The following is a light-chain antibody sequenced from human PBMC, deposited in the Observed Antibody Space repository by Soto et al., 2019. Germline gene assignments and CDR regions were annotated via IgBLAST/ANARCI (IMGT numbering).Light chain of an antibody. CDR2: DVS. Sequence: QSALTQPASVSGSPGQSITISCTGSSSDIGLCNYVSWYQQHPGKAPKLLIYDVSYRPSGISDRFSGSKSGNTASLTISGLQPEDEADYYCSSYGASSTLFGGGTKLTVL. CDR1: SSDIGLCNY. J-gene: IGLJ2*01. V-gene: IGLV2-14*03. CDR3: SSYGASSTL.